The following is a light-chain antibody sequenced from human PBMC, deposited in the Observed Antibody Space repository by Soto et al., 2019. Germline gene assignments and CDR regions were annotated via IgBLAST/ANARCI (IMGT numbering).Light chain of an antibody. Sequence: DIQMTQSPSSLSASVGDRVTITCRASQSISSYLNWYQQKPGKAPKLLIYAASSLQSGVPSRFSGSGSGTDFTLTISSLQPEDFATYYCQQGYSTPPLTFGGGTKVDIK. V-gene: IGKV1-39*01. J-gene: IGKJ4*01. CDR3: QQGYSTPPLT. CDR1: QSISSY. CDR2: AAS.